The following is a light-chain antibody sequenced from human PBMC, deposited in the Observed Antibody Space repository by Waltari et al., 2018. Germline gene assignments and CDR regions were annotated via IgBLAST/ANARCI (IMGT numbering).Light chain of an antibody. V-gene: IGKV1-9*01. CDR3: QHLHGYPIT. CDR1: QGVTTY. J-gene: IGKJ4*01. CDR2: AAS. Sequence: IQLTQSPSSLSASVGHRVPITCRASQGVTTYLAWYQQKPGKAPNLLISAASTLQSGVPSRFSGSGSGTDFTLTISSLQPEDFATYYCQHLHGYPITFGGGTKVEIK.